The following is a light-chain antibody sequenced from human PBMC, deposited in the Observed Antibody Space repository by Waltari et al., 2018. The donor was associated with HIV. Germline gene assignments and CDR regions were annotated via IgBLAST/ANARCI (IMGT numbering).Light chain of an antibody. CDR2: EGS. J-gene: IGLJ2*01. CDR1: SSDVGSYNL. V-gene: IGLV2-23*01. Sequence: QSALTQPASVSGSPGQSITISCTGTSSDVGSYNLVSWYQQHPGKAPKLMIYEGSKRPSGVSNRFSGSKSGNSASLTISGLQAEDEADYYCCSYAGRSTLEVFGGGTKVTVL. CDR3: CSYAGRSTLEV.